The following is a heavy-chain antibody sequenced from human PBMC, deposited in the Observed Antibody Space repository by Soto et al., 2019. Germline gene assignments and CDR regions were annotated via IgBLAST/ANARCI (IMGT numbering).Heavy chain of an antibody. J-gene: IGHJ4*02. V-gene: IGHV1-2*02. D-gene: IGHD3-16*02. Sequence: QVQLVQSGAEVKKPGASVKVSCKASGYTFTGYYMHWVRQAPGQGLEWMGWINPNSGGTNYAQKFQGRVTMTRDTSISTAYMELSRLRSDDTAVYYCARGGETYYGWGSYRHYFDYWGQGTLVTVSS. CDR3: ARGGETYYGWGSYRHYFDY. CDR1: GYTFTGYY. CDR2: INPNSGGT.